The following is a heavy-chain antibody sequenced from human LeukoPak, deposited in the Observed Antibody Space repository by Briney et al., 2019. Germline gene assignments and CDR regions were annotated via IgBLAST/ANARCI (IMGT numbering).Heavy chain of an antibody. CDR1: GGTFSSYA. CDR3: ARALPTSYDSSGYHDY. J-gene: IGHJ4*02. Sequence: ASVKVSCKASGGTFSSYAISWVRQAPGQGLEWMGRIIPILGIANYAQKFQGRVTITADKSKSTAYMELSSLRSEDTAVYYCARALPTSYDSSGYHDYWGQGTLVTVSS. V-gene: IGHV1-69*04. D-gene: IGHD3-22*01. CDR2: IIPILGIA.